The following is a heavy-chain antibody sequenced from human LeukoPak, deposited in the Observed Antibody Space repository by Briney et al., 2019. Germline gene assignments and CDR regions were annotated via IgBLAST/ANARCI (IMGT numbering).Heavy chain of an antibody. CDR1: GGSISNNIYS. Sequence: SETLSLTCTVSGGSISNNIYSWAWMRQPPGKGLEWIGSIHHSGGANYNPSLKSRVTISVDTSKNQFSLKLSSVTAADTAVYYCARRYSGSYSEYFQHWGQGTLVTVSS. CDR3: ARRYSGSYSEYFQH. CDR2: IHHSGGA. V-gene: IGHV4-39*01. D-gene: IGHD1-26*01. J-gene: IGHJ1*01.